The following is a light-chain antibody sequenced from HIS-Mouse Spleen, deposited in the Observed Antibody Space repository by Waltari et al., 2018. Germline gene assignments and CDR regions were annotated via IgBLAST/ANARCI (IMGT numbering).Light chain of an antibody. CDR2: WAS. Sequence: DIVMTQSPDSLAVSLGERATINCKSSQSVLYSSNNKNYLAWYQQKPGQPPKLLIYWASTRDSGVPDRFSGSGFGTDFTLTISSLQAEDVAVYYCQQYYSTPLTFGGGTKVEIK. CDR1: QSVLYSSNNKNY. J-gene: IGKJ4*01. V-gene: IGKV4-1*01. CDR3: QQYYSTPLT.